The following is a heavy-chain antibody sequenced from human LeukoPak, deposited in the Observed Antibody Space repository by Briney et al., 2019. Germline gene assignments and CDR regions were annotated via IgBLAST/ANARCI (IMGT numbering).Heavy chain of an antibody. CDR3: AKDRGSAVAGGEYYFDY. J-gene: IGHJ4*02. V-gene: IGHV3-30*18. Sequence: GRSLRLSCAASGFTFSSYGMHWVRQAPGKGLEWVAVISYDGSNKYYADSVKGRFTISRDNSKNTLYLQMNSLRAEDTAVYYCAKDRGSAVAGGEYYFDYWGQGTLVTVS. CDR2: ISYDGSNK. CDR1: GFTFSSYG. D-gene: IGHD6-19*01.